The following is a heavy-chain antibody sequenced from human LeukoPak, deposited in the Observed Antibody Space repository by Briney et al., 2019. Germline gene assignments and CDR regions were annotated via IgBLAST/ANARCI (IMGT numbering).Heavy chain of an antibody. CDR1: RYSIGSGYH. D-gene: IGHD3-9*01. CDR3: ARVKTDYYHGLFDF. Sequence: SKTLSLTCTVSRYSIGSGYHWGWIRQPPGKRLEWVGSIYKSGSTYYNPSLKSRVTISIDTSKNQFSLRLSSVTAADTAVYFCARVKTDYYHGLFDFWGQGTLVTVSS. J-gene: IGHJ4*02. CDR2: IYKSGST. V-gene: IGHV4-38-2*02.